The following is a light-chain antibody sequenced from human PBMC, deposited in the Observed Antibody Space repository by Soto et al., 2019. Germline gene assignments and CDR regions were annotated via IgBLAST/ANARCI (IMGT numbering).Light chain of an antibody. J-gene: IGLJ1*01. V-gene: IGLV1-40*01. Sequence: QSVLTQPPSVSGAPGQRVTISCAGSSSNIGASYDVHWYQQLPGTAPKFLVSGNDNRPSGVPDRLSASKSGTSGSLAITGLQAEDEGHYYCQSYDRGLTAYVFGTGTKVTVL. CDR1: SSNIGASYD. CDR2: GND. CDR3: QSYDRGLTAYV.